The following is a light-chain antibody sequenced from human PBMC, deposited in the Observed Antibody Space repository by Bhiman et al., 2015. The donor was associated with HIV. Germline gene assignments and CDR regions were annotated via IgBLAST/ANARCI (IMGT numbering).Light chain of an antibody. CDR3: QSYDSSLSHV. CDR2: DVS. V-gene: IGLV2-14*03. Sequence: QSALTQPASVSGSPGQSITISCTGTGSDVGGYNHVSWYQQHPGKAPKLMIYDVSNRPSGVSNRFSGSKSGTSASLAITGLQAEDESDYYCQSYDSSLSHVFGTATRVTVL. CDR1: GSDVGGYNH. J-gene: IGLJ1*01.